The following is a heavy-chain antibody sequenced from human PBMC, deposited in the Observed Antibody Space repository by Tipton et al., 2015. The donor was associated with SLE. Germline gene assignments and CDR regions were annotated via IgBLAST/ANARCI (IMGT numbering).Heavy chain of an antibody. J-gene: IGHJ5*02. CDR1: GGSISSGSYY. CDR3: AREIGS. V-gene: IGHV4-61*02. CDR2: IYTSGRT. Sequence: TLSLTCTVSGGSISSGSYYWSWIRQPAGKGLEWIGRIYTSGRTNYNPSLKSRVTISVDTSKNQFSLKLSSVTAADTAVYYCAREIGSWGQGTLVTVSS.